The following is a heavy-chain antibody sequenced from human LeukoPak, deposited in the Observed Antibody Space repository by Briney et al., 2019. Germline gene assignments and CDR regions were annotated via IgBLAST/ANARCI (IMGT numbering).Heavy chain of an antibody. D-gene: IGHD3-9*01. V-gene: IGHV3-7*01. CDR3: ARGPYYDILTGYVEYFQH. Sequence: GGSLRLSCAASGFAFNRYWMTWVRQAPGKGLEWVANINQDASRKNYMASARGRFTISRDNAKNSLYLQMNSLRAEDTAVYYCARGPYYDILTGYVEYFQHWGQGTLVTVSS. J-gene: IGHJ1*01. CDR2: INQDASRK. CDR1: GFAFNRYW.